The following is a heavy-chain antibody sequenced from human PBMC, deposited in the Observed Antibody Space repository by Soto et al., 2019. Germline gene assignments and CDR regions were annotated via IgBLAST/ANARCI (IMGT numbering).Heavy chain of an antibody. D-gene: IGHD3-9*01. Sequence: QTLSLTCAISGDSVSSNSAAWNWIRQSPSRGLEWLGRTYYRSKWYNDYAVSVKSRITINPDTSKNQFSLQLNSVTPEDTAVYYCARDLFQYYDILTVHNYYGMDVWGQGTTVTVSS. CDR2: TYYRSKWYN. CDR3: ARDLFQYYDILTVHNYYGMDV. V-gene: IGHV6-1*01. J-gene: IGHJ6*02. CDR1: GDSVSSNSAA.